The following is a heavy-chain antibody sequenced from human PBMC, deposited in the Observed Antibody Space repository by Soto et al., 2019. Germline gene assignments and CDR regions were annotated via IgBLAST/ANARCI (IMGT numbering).Heavy chain of an antibody. J-gene: IGHJ4*02. Sequence: GGSLRLSCAASGFTFSSYAMSWVRQAPGKGLEWVSAISGSGGSTYYADSVKGRFTISRDNSKNTLYLQMNSLRAEDTAVYYCAKLYYYDSSGYSLFDYWGQGTLVTVSS. CDR1: GFTFSSYA. CDR3: AKLYYYDSSGYSLFDY. CDR2: ISGSGGST. V-gene: IGHV3-23*01. D-gene: IGHD3-22*01.